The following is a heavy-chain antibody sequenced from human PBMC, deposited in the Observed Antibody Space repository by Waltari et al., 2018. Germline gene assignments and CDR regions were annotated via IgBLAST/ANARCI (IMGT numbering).Heavy chain of an antibody. CDR3: ARNVGELGV. CDR2: IYSGGNT. D-gene: IGHD3-16*01. Sequence: EVQLVESGGGLGQPGGSLRLSWGASGLPVGNNYTGWVRQAPGKGLGWVSLIYSGGNTRYADSVKGRFTISRDGSKNTVYLQMTSLRAEDTAVYYCARNVGELGVWGQGTTVTVSS. V-gene: IGHV3-66*01. CDR1: GLPVGNNY. J-gene: IGHJ6*02.